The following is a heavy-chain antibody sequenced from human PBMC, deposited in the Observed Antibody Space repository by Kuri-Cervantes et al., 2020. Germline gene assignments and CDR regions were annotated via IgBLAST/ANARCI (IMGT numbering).Heavy chain of an antibody. CDR1: GFTFSSYA. J-gene: IGHJ4*02. V-gene: IGHV3-30-3*01. D-gene: IGHD6-19*01. CDR2: ISYDGSNK. CDR3: ARDTHSSGWFYYFDY. Sequence: GESLKISCAASGFTFSSYAMHWVRQAPGEGLEWVAVISYDGSNKYYADSVKGRFTISRDNSKNTLYLQMNSLRAEDTAVYYCARDTHSSGWFYYFDYWGQGTLVTVSS.